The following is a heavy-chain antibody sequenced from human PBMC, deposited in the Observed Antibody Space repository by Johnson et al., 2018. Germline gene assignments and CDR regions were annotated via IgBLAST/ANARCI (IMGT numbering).Heavy chain of an antibody. Sequence: VQLQESGGGLIEPGESLRLACAASEFTFSSHGMIWVRQAPGKGLEWVSYISPSGSRKDYADSVVGRFTTSIDNAKTSLYLQMNILRADDTAVDYCARVRGPTVNTMYMDVWGKGTTVTVSS. CDR3: ARVRGPTVNTMYMDV. CDR2: ISPSGSRK. D-gene: IGHD4-17*01. J-gene: IGHJ6*03. CDR1: EFTFSSHG. V-gene: IGHV3-48*01.